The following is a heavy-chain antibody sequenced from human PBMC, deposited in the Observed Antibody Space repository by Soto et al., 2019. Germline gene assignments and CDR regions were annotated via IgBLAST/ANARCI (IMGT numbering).Heavy chain of an antibody. CDR2: IYSGGST. D-gene: IGHD3-22*01. CDR1: GFTFSGYY. CDR3: ARDRVESGYPEYFQH. Sequence: GGSLRLSCAASGFTFSGYYMTWIRPAPGKGLEWVSVIYSGGSTYYADSVKGRFTISRDNSKNTLYLQMNSLRAEDTAVYYCARDRVESGYPEYFQHWGQGTLVTVSS. V-gene: IGHV3-53*01. J-gene: IGHJ1*01.